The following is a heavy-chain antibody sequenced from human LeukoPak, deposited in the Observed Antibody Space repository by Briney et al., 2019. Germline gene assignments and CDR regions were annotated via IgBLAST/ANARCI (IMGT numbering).Heavy chain of an antibody. Sequence: ASVKVSCKASGYTFTSYGISWVRQAPGQRLEWMGWTNAGNGNTKYSQKFQGRVTITRDTSASTAYMELSSLRSEDTAVYYCARDWYRSAFDIWGQGTMVTVSS. CDR3: ARDWYRSAFDI. CDR1: GYTFTSYG. J-gene: IGHJ3*02. D-gene: IGHD1-1*01. CDR2: TNAGNGNT. V-gene: IGHV1-3*01.